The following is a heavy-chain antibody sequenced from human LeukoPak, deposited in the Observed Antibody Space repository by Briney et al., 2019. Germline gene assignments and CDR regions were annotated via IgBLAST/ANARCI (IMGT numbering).Heavy chain of an antibody. V-gene: IGHV3-30*02. CDR2: ISDDGNDQ. Sequence: GGSLRLSCATSGFIFSSFDMHWVRQAPGTGLEWLTLISDDGNDQYYIDSVRGRFTISRDNSNSTLYLQMNSLRPEDSAVYYCAKDWGQDSSGYSYLVLDSWGQGTLVTVSS. CDR3: AKDWGQDSSGYSYLVLDS. J-gene: IGHJ4*02. CDR1: GFIFSSFD. D-gene: IGHD3-22*01.